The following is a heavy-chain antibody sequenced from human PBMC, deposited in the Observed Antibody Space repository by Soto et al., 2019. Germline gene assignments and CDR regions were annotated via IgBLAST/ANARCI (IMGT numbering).Heavy chain of an antibody. CDR3: ARDLPLYTGVFDM. J-gene: IGHJ3*02. D-gene: IGHD2-2*02. V-gene: IGHV3-21*01. CDR1: GFSFSTYS. Sequence: GGSLRLSCAASGFSFSTYSINWVRQAPGKGLEWVSSISSSSDHVYYADSVKGRFTISRDNAKNSLYLQMNSLRAEDTAVYYCARDLPLYTGVFDMWGQGTMVTVSS. CDR2: ISSSSDHV.